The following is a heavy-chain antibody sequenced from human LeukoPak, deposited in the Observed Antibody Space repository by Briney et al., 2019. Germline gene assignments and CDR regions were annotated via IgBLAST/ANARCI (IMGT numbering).Heavy chain of an antibody. V-gene: IGHV1-18*01. D-gene: IGHD4-17*01. CDR3: ATRTGRRYDYGFDD. Sequence: GASVKVSCKASGYTFSNYGISWVRQAPGQGLEWLGWISAYNGNTHYAQKLQGRVTLTTDTSTSTAYMEVRSLRSDDTAVYFCATRTGRRYDYGFDDWGQGTLVTVSS. CDR2: ISAYNGNT. CDR1: GYTFSNYG. J-gene: IGHJ4*02.